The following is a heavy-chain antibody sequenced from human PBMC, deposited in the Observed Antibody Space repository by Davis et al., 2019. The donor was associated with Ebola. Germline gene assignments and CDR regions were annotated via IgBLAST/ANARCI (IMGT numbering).Heavy chain of an antibody. Sequence: GESLKISCAASGFTFSGSAMHWVRQASGKGLEWIGRIRSKSNSYATAYAASVEGRFTISRDDSKNTAYLQMNSLKAEDTAVYYCVRARGIADYWGQGTLVTVSS. D-gene: IGHD2-21*01. CDR3: VRARGIADY. J-gene: IGHJ4*02. CDR2: IRSKSNSYAT. V-gene: IGHV3-73*01. CDR1: GFTFSGSA.